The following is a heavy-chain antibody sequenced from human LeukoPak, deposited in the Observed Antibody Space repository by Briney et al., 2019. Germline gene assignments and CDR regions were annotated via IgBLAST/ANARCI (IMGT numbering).Heavy chain of an antibody. D-gene: IGHD3-9*01. CDR3: GLLRYFDWFPRANFDY. J-gene: IGHJ4*02. CDR1: GGTFSSYA. V-gene: IGHV1-69*06. CDR2: IIPIFGTA. Sequence: SVKVSCKASGGTFSSYAISWVRQAPGQGLEWMGGIIPIFGTANYAQKFQGRVTITADKPTSTAYMELSSLRSEDTAVYYCGLLRYFDWFPRANFDYWGQGTLVTVSS.